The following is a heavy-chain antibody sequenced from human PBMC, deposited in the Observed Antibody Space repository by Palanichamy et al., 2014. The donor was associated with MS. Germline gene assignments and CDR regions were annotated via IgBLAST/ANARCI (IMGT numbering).Heavy chain of an antibody. CDR1: GFTFSDYT. Sequence: EVQLVESGGGLVQPGGSLRLSCAASGFTFSDYTMNWVRQAPGKGLEWVSTIRTGAGSTYCADSVRGRFTVSRDNSKNTLYLQMNSLRGEDTALYYCARDDYGDLGPLFDFWGQGALVTVSS. CDR3: ARDDYGDLGPLFDF. J-gene: IGHJ4*01. D-gene: IGHD4-17*01. CDR2: IRTGAGST. V-gene: IGHV3-23*04.